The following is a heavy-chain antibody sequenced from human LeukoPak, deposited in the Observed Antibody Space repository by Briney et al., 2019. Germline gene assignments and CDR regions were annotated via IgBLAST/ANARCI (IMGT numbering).Heavy chain of an antibody. V-gene: IGHV3-66*03. CDR2: IRGSGAT. CDR3: VRDRAGTQDWVEFDP. CDR1: GLSVTNSY. Sequence: PGGSLILSCAVSGLSVTNSYMDWVRQAPGKGLEWVSLIRGSGATLYADSVKGHFTISRDDSKNTVYLQMNSLRAEDTAVYFCVRDRAGTQDWVEFDPWGQGTLVTVSS. D-gene: IGHD3-10*01. J-gene: IGHJ5*02.